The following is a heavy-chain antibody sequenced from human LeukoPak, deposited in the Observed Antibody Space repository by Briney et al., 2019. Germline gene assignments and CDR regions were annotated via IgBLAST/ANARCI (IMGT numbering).Heavy chain of an antibody. CDR1: GFTFSSYW. J-gene: IGHJ1*01. CDR2: IKSDGST. D-gene: IGHD3-22*01. Sequence: GGSLRLSCAASGFTFSSYWMHWVRQAPRKGLVWDSRIKSDGSTNYTDSVKGRFTISGDNAKNTVSLQMNSLRAEDTGVYYCARAPSEIGGYYPEYFRHWGQGTLVTVSS. CDR3: ARAPSEIGGYYPEYFRH. V-gene: IGHV3-74*01.